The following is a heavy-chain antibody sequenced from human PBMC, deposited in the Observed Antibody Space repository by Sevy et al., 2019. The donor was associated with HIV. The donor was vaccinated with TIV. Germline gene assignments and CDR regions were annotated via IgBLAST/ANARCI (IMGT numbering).Heavy chain of an antibody. D-gene: IGHD3-3*01. Sequence: SETLSLTCAVYGGSFSGYYWSWIRQPPGKGLERIGEINHSGSTNYNPSLKSRVTISVDTSKNQFSLKLSSVTAADTAVYYCARVWITIFGVVNYAYGMDVWGQGTTVTVSS. CDR3: ARVWITIFGVVNYAYGMDV. J-gene: IGHJ6*02. CDR2: INHSGST. V-gene: IGHV4-34*01. CDR1: GGSFSGYY.